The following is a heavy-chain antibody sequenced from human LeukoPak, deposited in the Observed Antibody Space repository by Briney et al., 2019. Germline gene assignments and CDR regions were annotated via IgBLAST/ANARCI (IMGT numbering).Heavy chain of an antibody. CDR3: ARALGSRDGYNYYFDY. CDR1: GGSISSSTYY. Sequence: PSETLSLTCTVSGGSISSSTYYWGWIRQPPGKGLEWIGTFYYSGSTYYNPSLKSRVTISVDTSKNQFSLKLSSVTAADTAVYYCARALGSRDGYNYYFDYWGQGTLVTVSS. J-gene: IGHJ4*02. D-gene: IGHD5-24*01. V-gene: IGHV4-39*07. CDR2: FYYSGST.